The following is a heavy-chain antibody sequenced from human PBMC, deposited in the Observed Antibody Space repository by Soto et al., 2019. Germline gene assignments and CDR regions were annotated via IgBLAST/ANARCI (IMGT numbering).Heavy chain of an antibody. V-gene: IGHV1-18*01. CDR3: ARDLAAAGRFAC. D-gene: IGHD6-13*01. CDR1: GYTFTNYA. Sequence: QVQLVQSGAEVKKPGASVKVSCKASGYTFTNYAFSWVRRAPGQGLEWMGWISAYNGNTNYPQKLQGRVTMTTDTSTRPAFMDLRSLRADDTAVYYRARDLAAAGRFACWGQGTLVTVSS. CDR2: ISAYNGNT. J-gene: IGHJ4*02.